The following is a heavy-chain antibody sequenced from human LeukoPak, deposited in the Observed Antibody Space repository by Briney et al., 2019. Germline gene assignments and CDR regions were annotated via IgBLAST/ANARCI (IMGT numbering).Heavy chain of an antibody. CDR3: AREGVAAAGTLYYFDY. CDR1: GGSFSGYY. V-gene: IGHV4-34*01. Sequence: SETLSLTCAVSGGSFSGYYWSWIRQPPGKGLEWIGEINHSGSTNYNPSLRSRVTISVDTSKNQFSLKLSSVTAADTAVYYCAREGVAAAGTLYYFDYWGQGTLVTVSS. CDR2: INHSGST. D-gene: IGHD6-13*01. J-gene: IGHJ4*02.